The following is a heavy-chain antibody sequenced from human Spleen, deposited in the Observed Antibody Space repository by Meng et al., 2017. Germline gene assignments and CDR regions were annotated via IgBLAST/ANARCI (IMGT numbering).Heavy chain of an antibody. CDR2: MNPDSGDT. Sequence: QVLLVQSGAEVKKPGASVKVSCKVSGYTCTDYFMHWVRQAPGQGLEWMGRMNPDSGDTNYAQKFQGRVTMTRDTSISTAYLDLSSLRSDDTAMYYCARDEDISAAGKLFGDYWGQGTLVTVSS. D-gene: IGHD6-13*01. CDR1: GYTCTDYF. J-gene: IGHJ4*02. V-gene: IGHV1-2*06. CDR3: ARDEDISAAGKLFGDY.